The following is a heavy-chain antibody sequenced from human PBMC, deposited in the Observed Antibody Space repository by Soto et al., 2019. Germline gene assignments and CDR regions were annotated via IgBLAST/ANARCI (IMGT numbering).Heavy chain of an antibody. CDR3: GRDLTSNANCIDP. V-gene: IGHV4-30-4*01. CDR2: IYYTGKT. CDR1: GDYIHVGGYY. Sequence: SETLSLTCSVSGDYIHVGGYYWTWIRQRPGRGLEWMGYIYYTGKTYYNPSLESRLTMSVDRSKNQFSLRLTSVTAADTAVYFCGRDLTSNANCIDPWGQGTLVTVSS. D-gene: IGHD2-2*01. J-gene: IGHJ5*02.